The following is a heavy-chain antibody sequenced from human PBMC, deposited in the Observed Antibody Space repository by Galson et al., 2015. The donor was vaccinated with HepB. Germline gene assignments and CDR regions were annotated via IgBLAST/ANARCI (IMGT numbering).Heavy chain of an antibody. CDR1: GYTFTSYY. Sequence: SVKVSCKASGYTFTSYYMHWVRQAPGQGLEWMGIINPSGGSTSYAQKFQGRVTMTRDTSTSTVYMELSSLRSEDTAVYYCARVRQAISRIAARQHNWFDPWGQGTLVTVSS. CDR2: INPSGGST. D-gene: IGHD6-6*01. V-gene: IGHV1-46*01. J-gene: IGHJ5*02. CDR3: ARVRQAISRIAARQHNWFDP.